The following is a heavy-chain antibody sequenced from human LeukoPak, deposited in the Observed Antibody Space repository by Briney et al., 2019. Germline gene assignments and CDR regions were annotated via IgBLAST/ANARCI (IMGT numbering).Heavy chain of an antibody. V-gene: IGHV3-48*04. Sequence: GGSLRLSCAASGFTFSSYSMNWVRQAPGKGLEWVSYISSSSSTIYYADSVKGRFTISRDNAKNSLYLQMNSLRAEDTAVYYCARQRYFDWPLTSPLEDFDYWGQGTLVTVSS. CDR3: ARQRYFDWPLTSPLEDFDY. J-gene: IGHJ4*02. CDR1: GFTFSSYS. CDR2: ISSSSSTI. D-gene: IGHD3-9*01.